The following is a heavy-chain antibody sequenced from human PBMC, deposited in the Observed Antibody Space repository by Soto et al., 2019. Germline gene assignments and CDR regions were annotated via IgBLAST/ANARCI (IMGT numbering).Heavy chain of an antibody. Sequence: QVQLVESGGGVVQPGGSLRLSCVASGFSLRNYGMHWVRRVAGGGLEWVAVVSQDGSEKYYVDSLKGRFTISSDNSKNTMFLQMDSLRPDDTAVYYCVRDGGGGYSQVDPWGQGTLVTVSS. D-gene: IGHD5-18*01. CDR2: VSQDGSEK. V-gene: IGHV3-30*03. CDR1: GFSLRNYG. CDR3: VRDGGGGYSQVDP. J-gene: IGHJ5*02.